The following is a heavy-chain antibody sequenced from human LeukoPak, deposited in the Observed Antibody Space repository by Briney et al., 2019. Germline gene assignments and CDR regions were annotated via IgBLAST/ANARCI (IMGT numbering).Heavy chain of an antibody. CDR2: IDPSDSYT. D-gene: IGHD6-13*01. J-gene: IGHJ4*02. Sequence: GESLKTSCKGSGYSFTSYWISWVRQMPGKGLEWMGRIDPSDSYTNYSPSFQGHVTISADKSISTAYLQWSSLKASDTAMYYCARTRYSSTWYLDDYWGQGTLVTVSS. CDR1: GYSFTSYW. V-gene: IGHV5-10-1*01. CDR3: ARTRYSSTWYLDDY.